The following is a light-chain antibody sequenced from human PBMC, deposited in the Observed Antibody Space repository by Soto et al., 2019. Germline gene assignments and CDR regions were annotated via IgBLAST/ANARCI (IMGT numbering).Light chain of an antibody. CDR2: KAS. J-gene: IGKJ3*01. CDR1: QIISSW. V-gene: IGKV1-5*03. CDR3: QQYNSYSIT. Sequence: DIQMTQSPSTLSASVGDRVTITCRASQIISSWLAWYQQKPGKAPKLLIYKASSLESGVPSRFSGSGSGTEFTLTISSLQPDVFATYYCQQYNSYSITFGPGTKVDIK.